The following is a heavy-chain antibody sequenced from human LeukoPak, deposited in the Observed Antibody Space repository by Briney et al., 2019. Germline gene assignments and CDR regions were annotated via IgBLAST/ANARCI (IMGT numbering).Heavy chain of an antibody. V-gene: IGHV4-59*01. CDR1: GGSISSYY. J-gene: IGHJ1*01. CDR3: ARADEAAAANRYFQH. CDR2: IYYSGST. Sequence: SETLSLTCTVSGGSISSYYWSWIRQPPGKGLEWIGYIYYSGSTNYNPSLKSRVTISVDTSKNQFSLKLSSVTAADTAVYYCARADEAAAANRYFQHWGQGTLVTASS. D-gene: IGHD6-13*01.